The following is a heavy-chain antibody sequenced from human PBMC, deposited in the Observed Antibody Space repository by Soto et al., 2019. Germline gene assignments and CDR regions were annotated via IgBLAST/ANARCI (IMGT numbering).Heavy chain of an antibody. CDR3: AREDGYNAFDY. CDR2: IYYSGST. CDR1: GGSIISGGYC. Sequence: SETIRLTCTVSGGSIISGGYCWSRIRQHPGKGLEWIGYIYYSGSTYYNPSLKSRVTISVDTSKNQFSLKLSSVTAADTAVYYCAREDGYNAFDYWGQGTLVTVSS. D-gene: IGHD5-12*01. V-gene: IGHV4-31*03. J-gene: IGHJ4*02.